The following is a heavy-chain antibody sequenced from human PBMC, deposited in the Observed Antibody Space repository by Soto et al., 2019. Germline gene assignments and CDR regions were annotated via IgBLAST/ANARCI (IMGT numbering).Heavy chain of an antibody. V-gene: IGHV6-1*01. D-gene: IGHD4-17*01. J-gene: IGHJ6*02. CDR2: TYYRSKWYN. Sequence: QVQLQQSGPGLVKPSQTLSLTCDISGDSVSSNRGAWTWIRQSPSRGLEWLGRTYYRSKWYNEYGLSVKSRITINADTCKNQFSLQLNSVTPEDAAVYYCARWDHDYGYLDVWGLGTTFTVSS. CDR3: ARWDHDYGYLDV. CDR1: GDSVSSNRGA.